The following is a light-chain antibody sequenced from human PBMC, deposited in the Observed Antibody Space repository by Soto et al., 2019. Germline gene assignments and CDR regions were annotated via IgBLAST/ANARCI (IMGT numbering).Light chain of an antibody. CDR2: DAS. V-gene: IGKV3-11*01. CDR3: QQRSNWPTTT. J-gene: IGKJ5*01. Sequence: ETVMTQSPGTLSVSLGERATLSCRASQSVSSYLAWYQQKPCQAHRLLIYDASNRATGIPARFSGSGSGTDFTLTISSLEPEDFAVYYCQQRSNWPTTTFGQGTRLEIK. CDR1: QSVSSY.